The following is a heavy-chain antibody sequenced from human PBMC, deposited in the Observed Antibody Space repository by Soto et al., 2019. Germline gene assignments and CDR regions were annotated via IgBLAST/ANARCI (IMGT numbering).Heavy chain of an antibody. J-gene: IGHJ4*02. V-gene: IGHV1-2*02. CDR1: GYTFTGYY. D-gene: IGHD3-10*01. CDR2: INPNSGGT. CDR3: ARVLWFGELFEPYYFDY. Sequence: ASVKVSCKTSGYTFTGYYMHWVRQAPGQGLEWMGWINPNSGGTNYAQKFQGRVTMTRDTSISTAYMELSRLRSDDTAVYYCARVLWFGELFEPYYFDYWGQGTLVTVSS.